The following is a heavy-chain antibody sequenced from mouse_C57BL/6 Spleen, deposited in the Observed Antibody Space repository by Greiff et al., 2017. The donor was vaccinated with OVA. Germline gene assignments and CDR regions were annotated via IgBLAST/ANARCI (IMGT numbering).Heavy chain of an antibody. J-gene: IGHJ3*01. D-gene: IGHD2-5*01. CDR2: IDPSDSYT. V-gene: IGHV1-50*01. Sequence: QVQLQQPGAELVKPGASVKLSCKASGYTFTSYWMQWVKQRPGQGLEWIGEIDPSDSYTNYNQKFKGKATLTVDTSSSTAYMQLSSLTSEDSAVYYCARGSNYGGFAYWGQGTLVTVSA. CDR1: GYTFTSYW. CDR3: ARGSNYGGFAY.